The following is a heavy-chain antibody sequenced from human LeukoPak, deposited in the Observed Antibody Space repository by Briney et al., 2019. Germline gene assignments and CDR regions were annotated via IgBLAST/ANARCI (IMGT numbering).Heavy chain of an antibody. D-gene: IGHD2-21*01. CDR2: ISSSSSYI. Sequence: GGSLRLSCAASGFTFSSYSMNWVRQAPGKGLEWVSSISSSSSYIYYADSVKGRFTISRDNAKNSPYLQMNSLRAEDTAVYYCAMQEYIVSTFMDVWGQGTTVTVSS. V-gene: IGHV3-21*01. CDR1: GFTFSSYS. CDR3: AMQEYIVSTFMDV. J-gene: IGHJ6*02.